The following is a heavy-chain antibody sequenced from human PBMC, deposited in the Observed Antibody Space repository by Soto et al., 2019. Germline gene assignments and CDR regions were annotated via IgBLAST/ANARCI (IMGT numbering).Heavy chain of an antibody. V-gene: IGHV3-30-3*01. Sequence: QVQLVESGGGVVQPGRSLRLSCAASGFTFSSYAMHWVRQAPGKGLEWVAVISYDGSNKYYADSVKGRFTISRDNSKNTLYLQMNSLRAEDTAVYYCARSDCSGGSCYSSPFDYWGQGTLVTVSS. CDR2: ISYDGSNK. J-gene: IGHJ4*02. D-gene: IGHD2-15*01. CDR1: GFTFSSYA. CDR3: ARSDCSGGSCYSSPFDY.